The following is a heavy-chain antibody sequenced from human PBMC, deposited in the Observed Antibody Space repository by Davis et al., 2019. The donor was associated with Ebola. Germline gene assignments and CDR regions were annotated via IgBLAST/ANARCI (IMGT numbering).Heavy chain of an antibody. V-gene: IGHV3-73*01. J-gene: IGHJ5*02. CDR3: TRPDGGADWSDGWWFDP. Sequence: PGGSLRLSCKASGFTFSFSAIHWVRQASGKGLEWVGRIRSKPSNYATSYAESLKGRFTISRDDSGNTAYLQMTSLKTEDTAVYYCTRPDGGADWSDGWWFDPWGQGTLVTVSS. D-gene: IGHD2-21*02. CDR1: GFTFSFSA. CDR2: IRSKPSNYAT.